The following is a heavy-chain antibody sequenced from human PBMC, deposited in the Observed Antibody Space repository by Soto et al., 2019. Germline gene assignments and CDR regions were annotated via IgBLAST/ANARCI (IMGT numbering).Heavy chain of an antibody. V-gene: IGHV4-59*01. D-gene: IGHD5-12*01. Sequence: SETLSLACTVSGGSISSYDWSWIRQPPGKGLEWIGYIYYSGSTNYNPSLKSRVTISVDTSKNQFSLKLSSVTAADTAVYYCARDRGLSRSGYDSEAYYYYGMDVWGQGTTVTVSS. CDR3: ARDRGLSRSGYDSEAYYYYGMDV. CDR1: GGSISSYD. CDR2: IYYSGST. J-gene: IGHJ6*02.